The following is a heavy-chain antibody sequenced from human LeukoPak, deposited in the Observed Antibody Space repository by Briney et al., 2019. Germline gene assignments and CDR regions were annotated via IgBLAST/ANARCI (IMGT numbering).Heavy chain of an antibody. CDR2: INPNSGGT. CDR1: GYTFTGYY. Sequence: ASVTVSCTASGYTFTGYYMHWVRQAPGQGLEWMGWINPNSGGTNYAQKFQGRVTMTRDTSISTAYMELSRLRSDDTAVYYCARDSPYYYGMDVWGQGTTVTVSS. CDR3: ARDSPYYYGMDV. J-gene: IGHJ6*02. V-gene: IGHV1-2*02.